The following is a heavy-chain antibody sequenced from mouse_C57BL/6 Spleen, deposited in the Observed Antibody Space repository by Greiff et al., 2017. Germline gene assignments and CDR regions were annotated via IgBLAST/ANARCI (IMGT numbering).Heavy chain of an antibody. CDR1: GFTFTDYY. CDR2: IRNKANGYTT. J-gene: IGHJ1*03. CDR3: ARYGPGRVYWYFDV. Sequence: DVHLVESGGGLVQPGGSLSLSCAASGFTFTDYYMSWVRQPPGQALEWLGFIRNKANGYTTEYSASVKGRFTISRDNSQSILYLQMNALRAEDSATYYCARYGPGRVYWYFDVWGTGTTVTVSS. V-gene: IGHV7-3*01.